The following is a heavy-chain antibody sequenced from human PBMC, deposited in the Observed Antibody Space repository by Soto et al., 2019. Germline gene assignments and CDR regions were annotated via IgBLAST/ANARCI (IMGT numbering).Heavy chain of an antibody. D-gene: IGHD3-16*01. CDR2: IYYSGST. Sequence: SETLSLTCTVSGGSISSGDYYWSWIRQPPGKGLEWIGYIYYSGSTYYNPSLKSRVTISVDTSKNQFSLKLSSVTAADTAVYYCAAVPLSSYDYVADDDYWGQGTLVTVSS. J-gene: IGHJ4*02. CDR3: AAVPLSSYDYVADDDY. CDR1: GGSISSGDYY. V-gene: IGHV4-30-4*01.